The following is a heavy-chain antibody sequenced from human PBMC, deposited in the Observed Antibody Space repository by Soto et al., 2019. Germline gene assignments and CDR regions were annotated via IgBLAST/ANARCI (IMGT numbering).Heavy chain of an antibody. D-gene: IGHD3-16*01. CDR3: ARVMIFGMDV. J-gene: IGHJ6*01. Sequence: IRQPPGKGLEWIGSIYHSGSTYYNPSLKSRVTISVDTSKNQFSLKLSSVTAADMAVYYCARVMIFGMDVWGQGTTVSVSS. CDR2: IYHSGST. V-gene: IGHV4-38-2*02.